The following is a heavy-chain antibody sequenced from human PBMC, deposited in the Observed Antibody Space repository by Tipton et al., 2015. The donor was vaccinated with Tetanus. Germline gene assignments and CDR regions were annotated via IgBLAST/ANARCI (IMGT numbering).Heavy chain of an antibody. V-gene: IGHV4-34*01. CDR1: GGSFSGYY. Sequence: TLSLTCAVYGGSFSGYYWSWIRQPPGKGLEWIGEINHSGSTNYNPSLKSRVTISVDTSKNQFSLKLSSVTAADTAVYYCARGLYDILTGYRTDDYWGQGTLVTVSS. J-gene: IGHJ4*02. D-gene: IGHD3-9*01. CDR3: ARGLYDILTGYRTDDY. CDR2: INHSGST.